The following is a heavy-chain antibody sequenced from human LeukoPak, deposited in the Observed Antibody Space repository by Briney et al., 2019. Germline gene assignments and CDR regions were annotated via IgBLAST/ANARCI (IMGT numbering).Heavy chain of an antibody. CDR2: IGSSGNYI. Sequence: GGSLRLSCAASGFTFSIYNMNWVRQAPGKGLEWVSSIGSSGNYIYYADSVKGRFTISRDNAKNSLYLQINSLRAEDAAVYYCAGDSDSSSSSWFDPWGQGTLVTVSS. J-gene: IGHJ5*02. D-gene: IGHD6-6*01. CDR1: GFTFSIYN. V-gene: IGHV3-21*01. CDR3: AGDSDSSSSSWFDP.